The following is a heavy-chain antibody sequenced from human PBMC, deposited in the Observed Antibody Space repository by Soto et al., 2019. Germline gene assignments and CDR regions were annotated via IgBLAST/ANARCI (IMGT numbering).Heavy chain of an antibody. V-gene: IGHV3-23*01. D-gene: IGHD2-2*01. CDR2: ISGSGGST. J-gene: IGHJ4*02. CDR1: GCKSGNLC. Sequence: MGVSSGAVGCKSGNLCVSCVRKAKGKGLEWVSAISGSGGSTYYADSVKGRFTISRDYSKNTLYLQMNSLRAEDTAVYYCVKAPVYLVVPAAAFDYWVQGTLVTVSS. CDR3: VKAPVYLVVPAAAFDY.